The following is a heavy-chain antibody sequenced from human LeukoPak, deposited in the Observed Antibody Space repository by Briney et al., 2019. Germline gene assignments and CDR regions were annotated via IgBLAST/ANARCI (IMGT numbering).Heavy chain of an antibody. V-gene: IGHV3-53*01. CDR2: IYSGGNT. D-gene: IGHD3-10*02. CDR3: AELGITMIGGV. Sequence: GGSLRLSCAASGLTVSSNCMSWVRQAPGKGLEWVSFIYSGGNTYYADSVKGRFTISRDNSKNTVHLQMNSLRAEDTAVYYCAELGITMIGGVWGKGTTVTISS. J-gene: IGHJ6*04. CDR1: GLTVSSNC.